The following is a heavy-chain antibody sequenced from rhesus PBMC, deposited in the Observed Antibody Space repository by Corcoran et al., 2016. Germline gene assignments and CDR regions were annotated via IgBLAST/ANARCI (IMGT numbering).Heavy chain of an antibody. J-gene: IGHJ4*01. CDR1: GGSFSGSY. V-gene: IGHV4-165*01. CDR3: AKNDYGNLLSAY. D-gene: IGHD4-35*01. Sequence: QVQLQESGPGLVKPSETLSLTCAVSGGSFSGSYWGWLRQPPGKGLEWIGYISGSRGSPDYTPSLKSRVTISTDTSKTQFSLKRSSVTAADTAVYYCAKNDYGNLLSAYWGQGVLVTVSS. CDR2: ISGSRGSP.